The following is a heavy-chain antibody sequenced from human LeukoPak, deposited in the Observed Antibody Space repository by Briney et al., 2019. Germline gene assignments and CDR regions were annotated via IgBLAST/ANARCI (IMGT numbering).Heavy chain of an antibody. CDR1: GFTFSSYS. CDR3: ARESGYRFDY. J-gene: IGHJ4*02. V-gene: IGHV3-30-3*01. D-gene: IGHD6-13*01. CDR2: ISYDGSNK. Sequence: GGSLRLSCAASGFTFSSYSMHWVRQAPGKGLGWVAVISYDGSNKYYADSVKGRFTISRDNSKNTLYLQMNSLRDEDTAVYYCARESGYRFDYWGQGTLVTVSS.